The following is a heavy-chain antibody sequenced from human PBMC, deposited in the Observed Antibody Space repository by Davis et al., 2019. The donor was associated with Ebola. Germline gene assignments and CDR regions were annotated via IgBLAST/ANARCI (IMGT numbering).Heavy chain of an antibody. J-gene: IGHJ6*02. CDR2: IWYDGSNK. CDR3: ARDYYGGMNYYYGMDV. CDR1: GFTFSSYG. D-gene: IGHD4-23*01. V-gene: IGHV3-33*01. Sequence: GESLKLSCAASGFTFSSYGMHWVRQAPGKGLEWVAVIWYDGSNKYYADSVKGRFTISRDNSKNTLYLQMNSLRAEDTAVYYCARDYYGGMNYYYGMDVWGQGTTVTVSS.